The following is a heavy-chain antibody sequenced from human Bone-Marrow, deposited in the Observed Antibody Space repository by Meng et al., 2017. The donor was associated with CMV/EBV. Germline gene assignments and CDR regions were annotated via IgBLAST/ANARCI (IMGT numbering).Heavy chain of an antibody. CDR2: IIPIFGTA. CDR3: ARDTIVGATFWFDP. V-gene: IGHV1-69*12. CDR1: GGTFSRYA. D-gene: IGHD1-26*01. Sequence: QVQLVQDGAEVKKPGASVKGPCKASGGTFSRYAISWVRQAPGQGLEWMGGIIPIFGTANYAQKFQGRVTITADESTSTAYMELSSLRSEDTAVYYCARDTIVGATFWFDPWGQGTLVTVSS. J-gene: IGHJ5*02.